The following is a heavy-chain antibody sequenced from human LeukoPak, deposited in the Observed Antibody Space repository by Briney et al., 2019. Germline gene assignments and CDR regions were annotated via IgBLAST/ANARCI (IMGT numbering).Heavy chain of an antibody. CDR2: ISASSDSQ. Sequence: GGALRLSCAASGFTFSSYDMTWVRPVPGKGLEWVSAISASSDSQYYTDSVKGRFTISRDNSKNTLYLQMSGLRAEDTAVYFCAKEAGAAGASWNIDFWGQGALVSVSS. D-gene: IGHD1/OR15-1a*01. CDR1: GFTFSSYD. V-gene: IGHV3-23*01. J-gene: IGHJ4*02. CDR3: AKEAGAAGASWNIDF.